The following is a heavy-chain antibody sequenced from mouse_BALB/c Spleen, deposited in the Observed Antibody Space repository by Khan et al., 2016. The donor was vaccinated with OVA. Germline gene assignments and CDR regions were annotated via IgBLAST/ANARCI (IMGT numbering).Heavy chain of an antibody. J-gene: IGHJ4*01. D-gene: IGHD1-1*01. Sequence: LVQSGASVRISCKASGSTFTNFYIHWVKQRPGQGPEWIGWIYPGNVNTKYNENFKGKATLTADKSSSTAYMLLSSLTSEDSAVYFCARGDDYGTYAMDYWGQGTSVIVSS. CDR2: IYPGNVNT. CDR1: GSTFTNFY. CDR3: ARGDDYGTYAMDY. V-gene: IGHV1S50*01.